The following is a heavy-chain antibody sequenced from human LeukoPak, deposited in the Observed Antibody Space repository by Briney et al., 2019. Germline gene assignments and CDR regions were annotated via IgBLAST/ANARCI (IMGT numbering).Heavy chain of an antibody. Sequence: GGSLRLSCAASGFTVSNNYMSWVRQAPGKGLEWVSLIYKIGNTFYADFVKGRFTISRDNFKNTLYLQMNSLRAEDTALYYCARGLVVGGTGVWAFDIWGQGTMVTVSS. J-gene: IGHJ3*02. V-gene: IGHV3-66*01. D-gene: IGHD1-26*01. CDR2: IYKIGNT. CDR1: GFTVSNNY. CDR3: ARGLVVGGTGVWAFDI.